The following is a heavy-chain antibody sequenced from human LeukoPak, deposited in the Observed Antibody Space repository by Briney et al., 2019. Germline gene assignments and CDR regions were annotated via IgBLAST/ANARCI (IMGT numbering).Heavy chain of an antibody. D-gene: IGHD3-10*01. J-gene: IGHJ5*02. CDR1: GYTFTGYY. CDR2: INPNSGGT. Sequence: ASVKVSCKASGYTFTGYYMHWVRQAPGQGLEWMGWINPNSGGTNYAQKFQGRVTMTRDTSISTAYMELSRLRSDDTAVYYCARDKGPWFGELLKGSLDPWGQGTLVTVSS. V-gene: IGHV1-2*02. CDR3: ARDKGPWFGELLKGSLDP.